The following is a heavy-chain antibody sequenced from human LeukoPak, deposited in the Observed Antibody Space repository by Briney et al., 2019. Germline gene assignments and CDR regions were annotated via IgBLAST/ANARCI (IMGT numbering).Heavy chain of an antibody. D-gene: IGHD5-24*01. V-gene: IGHV3-30-3*01. Sequence: GGSLRLSCAASGFTFSSYAMHWVRQAPGKGLEWVAVISYDGSNKYYADSVKGRFTISRDNSKNTLYLQMNSLRAEDTAVYYCARTGERWLQLYFDYRGQGTLVTVSS. J-gene: IGHJ4*02. CDR3: ARTGERWLQLYFDY. CDR1: GFTFSSYA. CDR2: ISYDGSNK.